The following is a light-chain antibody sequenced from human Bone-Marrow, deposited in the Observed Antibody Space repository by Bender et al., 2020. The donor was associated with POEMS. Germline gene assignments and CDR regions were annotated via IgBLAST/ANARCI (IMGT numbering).Light chain of an antibody. CDR2: DVT. CDR3: CSYAGNYV. Sequence: QSALTQPASVSGSPGQSITISCTGTSSDVGGYNFVSWYQQHPGKAPKLIIYDVTQRPSGVPDRFSGSKSGNTASLTISGLQADDEADYFCCSYAGNYVFGSGTKVTVL. V-gene: IGLV2-11*01. CDR1: SSDVGGYNF. J-gene: IGLJ1*01.